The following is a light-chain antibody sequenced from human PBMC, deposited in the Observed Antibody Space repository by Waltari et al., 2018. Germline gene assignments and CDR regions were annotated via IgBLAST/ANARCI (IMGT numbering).Light chain of an antibody. CDR3: SSYAGGSSLM. J-gene: IGLJ3*02. V-gene: IGLV2-8*01. CDR1: STDVEGSDT. Sequence: SALTQPPSASGSPGPSLTISCTGISTDVEGSDTFSWYQQHPGKAPKLLIDEVTKRPSGGPDRFSGSKSDNTASLAVSGLQAEDEADYYCSSYAGGSSLMFGGGTKLTVL. CDR2: EVT.